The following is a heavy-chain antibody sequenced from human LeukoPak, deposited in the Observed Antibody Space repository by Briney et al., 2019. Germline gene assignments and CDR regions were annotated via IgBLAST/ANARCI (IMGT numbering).Heavy chain of an antibody. J-gene: IGHJ4*02. CDR2: ISASGGST. Sequence: GALRLSCAASGFIFGTSAMSWVRQAPGKGLEWVSTISASGGSTYYADSVRGRLTVSRDNSKNTLYLQVNSPRAEDTAVYYCAKSHSEAQRGYFDYWGQGTLVTVSS. D-gene: IGHD1-14*01. V-gene: IGHV3-23*01. CDR1: GFIFGTSA. CDR3: AKSHSEAQRGYFDY.